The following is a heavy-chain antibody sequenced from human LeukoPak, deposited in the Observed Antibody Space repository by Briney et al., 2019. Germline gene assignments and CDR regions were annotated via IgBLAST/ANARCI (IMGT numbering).Heavy chain of an antibody. CDR2: ICAYNGNT. CDR3: ARDVVPAAVAIGGY. Sequence: ASVTVSFKCSGYAFSSYGINWVWKGHAQGLEWLGWICAYNGNTNYEHEVQGRVSLTTDTSTSTAYMELRSPRSDDTAVYYCARDVVPAAVAIGGYWGQGTLVTVSS. V-gene: IGHV1-18*01. D-gene: IGHD2-2*01. CDR1: GYAFSSYG. J-gene: IGHJ4*02.